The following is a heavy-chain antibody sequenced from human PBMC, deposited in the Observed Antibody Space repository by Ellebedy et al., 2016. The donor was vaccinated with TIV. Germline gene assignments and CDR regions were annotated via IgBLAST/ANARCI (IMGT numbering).Heavy chain of an antibody. CDR1: GFTFSSYA. D-gene: IGHD3-3*01. CDR2: ISSSSSYI. V-gene: IGHV3-21*01. CDR3: ARLRIFVGAFDI. J-gene: IGHJ3*02. Sequence: GESLKISXAASGFTFSSYAMSWVRQAPGKGLEWVSSISSSSSYIYYADSVKGRFTISRDNAKNSLYLQMNSLRAEDTAVYYCARLRIFVGAFDIWGQGTMVTVSS.